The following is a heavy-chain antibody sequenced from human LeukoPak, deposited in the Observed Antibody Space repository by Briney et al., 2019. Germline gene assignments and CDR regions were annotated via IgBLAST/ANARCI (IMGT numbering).Heavy chain of an antibody. J-gene: IGHJ4*02. CDR3: ARVGSNQWLDY. D-gene: IGHD6-19*01. V-gene: IGHV3-48*01. Sequence: GGSLRLSCADSGFTLSSYGMNWVRQAPGKGLEWVSYISGGSSTIYNADSVKGRFTISRDNAKNLLYLLMDTLRAEDTAVYYCARVGSNQWLDYWGQGTLVTVSS. CDR2: ISGGSSTI. CDR1: GFTLSSYG.